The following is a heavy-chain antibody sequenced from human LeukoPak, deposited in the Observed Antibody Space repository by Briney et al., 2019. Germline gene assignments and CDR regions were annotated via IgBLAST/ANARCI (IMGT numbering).Heavy chain of an antibody. CDR3: ARVGQQLADFDY. D-gene: IGHD6-13*01. Sequence: PSETLSLTCAVYGGSFSGYYWSWIRQPPGRGLEWIGEINHSRSTNYNPSLKSRVTISVDTSKNQFSLKLSSVTAADTAVCYCARVGQQLADFDYWGQGTLVTVSS. CDR1: GGSFSGYY. V-gene: IGHV4-34*01. CDR2: INHSRST. J-gene: IGHJ4*02.